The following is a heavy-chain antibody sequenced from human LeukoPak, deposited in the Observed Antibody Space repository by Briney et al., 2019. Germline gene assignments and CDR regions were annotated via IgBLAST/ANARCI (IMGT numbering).Heavy chain of an antibody. V-gene: IGHV1-69*13. D-gene: IGHD5-12*01. J-gene: IGHJ4*02. CDR3: VFPGEYSGYEFDY. Sequence: SVKVSCKASGGVFTTYAISWVRQAPGQGLEWMGGIIPFLGTTNYAQKFQGRVTITADEPSRTAYMELTYLRSDDTAVYYCVFPGEYSGYEFDYWGQGTLVTVSS. CDR2: IIPFLGTT. CDR1: GGVFTTYA.